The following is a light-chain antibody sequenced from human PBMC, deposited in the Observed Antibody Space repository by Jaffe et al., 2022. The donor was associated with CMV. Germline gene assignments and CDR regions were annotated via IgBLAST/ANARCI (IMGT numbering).Light chain of an antibody. CDR1: SSNIGAIGATFD. Sequence: QSVLTQPPSVSGAPGQRVTISCTGSSSNIGAIGATFDVHWYQQLPGTAPKLLIYNNNNRPSGVPDRFSGSKSGTSASLAITGLQAEDEADYYCQSYDSSLSGYVFGTGTKVTVL. CDR2: NNN. CDR3: QSYDSSLSGYV. J-gene: IGLJ1*01. V-gene: IGLV1-40*01.